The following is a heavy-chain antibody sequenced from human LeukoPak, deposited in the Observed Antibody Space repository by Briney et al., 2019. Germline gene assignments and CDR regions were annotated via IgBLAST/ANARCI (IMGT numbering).Heavy chain of an antibody. J-gene: IGHJ4*02. CDR2: FSGSGGST. CDR1: GFTVSSNY. Sequence: GGSLRLSCAASGFTVSSNYMSWVRQAPGKGLEWVSAFSGSGGSTYYADSVRGRFTISRDNSKNTLYLQLDSLRAEDTAIYYCAKAVGNATYYFDFWGQGTLVTVSS. V-gene: IGHV3-23*01. CDR3: AKAVGNATYYFDF.